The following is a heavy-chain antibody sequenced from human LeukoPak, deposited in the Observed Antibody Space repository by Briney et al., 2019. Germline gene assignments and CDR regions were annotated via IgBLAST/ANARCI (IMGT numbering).Heavy chain of an antibody. CDR3: ARGQIRTARLDY. CDR2: VNHSGST. V-gene: IGHV4-34*01. D-gene: IGHD5-18*01. J-gene: IGHJ4*02. CDR1: GGSFSGYY. Sequence: SETLSLTCAVYGGSFSGYYWSWIRQPPGKGLEWIGEVNHSGSTNYNPSLKSRVTISVDTSKNQFSLKLSPVTAADTAVYYCARGQIRTARLDYWGQGTLVTVSS.